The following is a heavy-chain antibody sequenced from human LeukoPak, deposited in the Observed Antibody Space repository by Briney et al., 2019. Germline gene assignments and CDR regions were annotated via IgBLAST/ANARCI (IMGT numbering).Heavy chain of an antibody. CDR3: AKDVRTYPRSAFDI. CDR1: RFTLSTYA. V-gene: IGHV3-23*01. J-gene: IGHJ3*02. CDR2: VRGSGDNT. Sequence: PGGSLTLSRAPSRFTLSTYAMSWVRPPPGKGLEWVAAVRGSGDNTYHAHSVKGRLTIGRDHSQNSLHLQMKRLRAEDTALYYCAKDVRTYPRSAFDIWGQGTMVTVSS.